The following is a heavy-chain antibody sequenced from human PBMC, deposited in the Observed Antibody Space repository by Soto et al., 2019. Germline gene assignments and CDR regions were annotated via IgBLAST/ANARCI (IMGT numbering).Heavy chain of an antibody. CDR3: ARVSSTYYYDSSGYLPRYYFDY. CDR2: IIPIFGTA. Sequence: SVKVSCKASGGTFSSYAISWARQAPGQGLEWMGGIIPIFGTANYAQKFQGRVTITADESTSTAYMELSSLRSEDTAVYYCARVSSTYYYDSSGYLPRYYFDYWGQGTLVTVSS. J-gene: IGHJ4*02. CDR1: GGTFSSYA. D-gene: IGHD3-22*01. V-gene: IGHV1-69*13.